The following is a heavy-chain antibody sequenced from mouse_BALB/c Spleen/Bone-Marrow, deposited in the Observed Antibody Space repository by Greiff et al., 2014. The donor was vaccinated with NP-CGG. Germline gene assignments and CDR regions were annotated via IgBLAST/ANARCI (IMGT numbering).Heavy chain of an antibody. CDR3: ARFPMDY. CDR1: GFTFTDYY. J-gene: IGHJ4*01. V-gene: IGHV7-3*02. Sequence: EVMLVESGGGLVQPGGSLRLSCTTSGFTFTDYYMSWVRQPPGKALEWLAFIRNKAYGYTTEYSASVRGRFTISRDTSQSILYLQMNTLRAEDSATYYCARFPMDYWGQGTSVTVSS. CDR2: IRNKAYGYTT.